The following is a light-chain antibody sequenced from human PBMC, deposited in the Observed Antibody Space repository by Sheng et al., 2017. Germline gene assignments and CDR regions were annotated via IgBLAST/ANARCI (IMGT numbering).Light chain of an antibody. CDR3: QQRSNWPPT. J-gene: IGKJ1*01. Sequence: NVLTQSPGTLSLSPGERATLSCRASQSISSNFLGWYQQKPGQAPRLLIHDASNRATGIPARFSASGSGTDFTLTISGLEPEDSAVYFCQQRSNWPPTFGQGTKVEIK. V-gene: IGKV3-11*01. CDR1: QSISSNF. CDR2: DAS.